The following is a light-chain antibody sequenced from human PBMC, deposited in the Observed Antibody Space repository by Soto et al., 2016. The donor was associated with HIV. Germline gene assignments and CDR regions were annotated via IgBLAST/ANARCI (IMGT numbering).Light chain of an antibody. V-gene: IGLV3-19*01. CDR3: NSHDSTTNHVV. J-gene: IGLJ2*01. CDR1: SLRNSY. CDR2: GKN. Sequence: SSELTQDSAVSVALGQTVRITCQGDSLRNSYANWYHQKPGQAPILLIYGKNNRPSGIPDRFSGSSSGNIVSLTISGAQAEDEADYYCNSHDSTTNHVVFGGGTKLTV.